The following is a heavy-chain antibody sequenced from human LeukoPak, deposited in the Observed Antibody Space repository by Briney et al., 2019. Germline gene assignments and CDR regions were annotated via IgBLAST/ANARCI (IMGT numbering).Heavy chain of an antibody. J-gene: IGHJ4*02. D-gene: IGHD1-14*01. Sequence: GGSLTLSCAASGFTFSSYAMHWVRQAPGKGLECVGAISTNGGSTFYADSVKGRFTIARDNSKNTLYLQMGSLRAEEMAVYYCARGGAGEGYYFDYWGQGTLVTVSS. CDR3: ARGGAGEGYYFDY. CDR2: ISTNGGST. CDR1: GFTFSSYA. V-gene: IGHV3-64*02.